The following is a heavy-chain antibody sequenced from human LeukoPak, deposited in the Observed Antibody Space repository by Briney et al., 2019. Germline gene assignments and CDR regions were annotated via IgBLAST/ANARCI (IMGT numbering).Heavy chain of an antibody. D-gene: IGHD2-15*01. CDR1: GFTFSDYY. CDR3: ARDNPREYCSGGSCYYQ. J-gene: IGHJ4*02. CDR2: ISNSGNII. V-gene: IGHV3-11*01. Sequence: PGESLRLSCAASGFTFSDYYMSWIRQAPGKGLEWVSYISNSGNIIYYADSVKGRFTISRDNAKNSLYLQMNSLRAEDTAVYYCARDNPREYCSGGSCYYQWGQGTLVTVSS.